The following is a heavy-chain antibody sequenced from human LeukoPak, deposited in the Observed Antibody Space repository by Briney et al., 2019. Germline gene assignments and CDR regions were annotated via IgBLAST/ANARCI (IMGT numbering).Heavy chain of an antibody. CDR1: GYTFTGYY. CDR2: INPNSGGT. CDR3: ARAPLVVVPAGENYYHYGIDV. J-gene: IGHJ6*04. V-gene: IGHV1-2*02. Sequence: ASVRDSSKASGYTFTGYYMHWVRQAPGQGLEWMGWINPNSGGTNYAQKFQGRVTMTRDTSISTAYMELSRLRSDDTAVYYCARAPLVVVPAGENYYHYGIDVCGEGTTVTVSS. D-gene: IGHD2-2*01.